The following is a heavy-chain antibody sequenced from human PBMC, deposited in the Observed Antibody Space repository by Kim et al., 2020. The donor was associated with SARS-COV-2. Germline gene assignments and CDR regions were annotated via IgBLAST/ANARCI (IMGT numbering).Heavy chain of an antibody. V-gene: IGHV3-30*04. J-gene: IGHJ6*02. CDR1: GFTFSSYA. CDR3: ARDRGWFGEMLPHYGMDV. Sequence: GGSLRLSCAASGFTFSSYAMHWVRQAPGKGLEWVAVISYDGSNKYYADSVKGRFTISRDNSKNTLYLQMNSLRAEDTAVYYCARDRGWFGEMLPHYGMDVWGQGTTVTVSS. CDR2: ISYDGSNK. D-gene: IGHD3-10*01.